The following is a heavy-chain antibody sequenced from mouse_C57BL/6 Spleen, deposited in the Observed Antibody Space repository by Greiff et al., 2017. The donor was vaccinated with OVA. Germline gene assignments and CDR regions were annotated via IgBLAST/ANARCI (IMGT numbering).Heavy chain of an antibody. J-gene: IGHJ4*01. CDR3: ARIDPYAMDY. CDR1: GFSLTSYG. Sequence: VKLVESGPGLVQPSQSLSITCTVSGFSLTSYGVHWVRQSPGKGLEWLGVIWSGGSTDYNAAFISRLSISKDNSKSQVFFKMNSLQADDTAIYYCARIDPYAMDYWGQGTSVTVSS. V-gene: IGHV2-2*01. CDR2: IWSGGST.